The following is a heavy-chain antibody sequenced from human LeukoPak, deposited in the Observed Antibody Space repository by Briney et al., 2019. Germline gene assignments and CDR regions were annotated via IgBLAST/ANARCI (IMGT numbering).Heavy chain of an antibody. J-gene: IGHJ5*02. Sequence: GGSLRLSCAASGFTFSNYAMSWVRQAPGKGLEWVSAISGSGDNTYYADSVKGRFTISRDNSKNMVYLQMNSLRAEDTAFYYCGKDSYVGVNWFDPRGQGTLVTVSS. D-gene: IGHD1-26*01. V-gene: IGHV3-23*01. CDR2: ISGSGDNT. CDR3: GKDSYVGVNWFDP. CDR1: GFTFSNYA.